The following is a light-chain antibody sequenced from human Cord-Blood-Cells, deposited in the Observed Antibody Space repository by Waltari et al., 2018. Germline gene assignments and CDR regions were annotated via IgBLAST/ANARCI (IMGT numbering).Light chain of an antibody. CDR2: SNK. Sequence: QSVLTQPPSASGTPGQRVTISCSGSSSNIGSNTVNWYQQLPGTAPQLLIYSNKQRPSGVPDRVSGSKSGTSASLAISGLQSEDEADYYCAAWDDSLNGPVFGGGTKLTVL. V-gene: IGLV1-44*01. J-gene: IGLJ3*02. CDR1: SSNIGSNT. CDR3: AAWDDSLNGPV.